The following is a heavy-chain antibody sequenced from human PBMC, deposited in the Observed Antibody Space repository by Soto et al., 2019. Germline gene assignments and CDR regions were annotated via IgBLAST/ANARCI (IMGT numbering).Heavy chain of an antibody. V-gene: IGHV3-48*03. CDR1: GSTFSSYE. J-gene: IGHJ6*02. D-gene: IGHD2-21*01. Sequence: GGSLRLSCAASGSTFSSYEMNWVRQAPGKGLEWVSYISSSGRTTYYADSVKGRFTISRDNAKNSLSLQMNSLRADDTAVYYCARDRDELVGIFPYYYGMDVWGQGTTVTVSS. CDR3: ARDRDELVGIFPYYYGMDV. CDR2: ISSSGRTT.